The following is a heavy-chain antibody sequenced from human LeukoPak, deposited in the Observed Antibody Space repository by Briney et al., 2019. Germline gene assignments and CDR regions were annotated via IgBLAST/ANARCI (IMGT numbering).Heavy chain of an antibody. Sequence: ASVKVSCKASGYTVTGYYMHWVRQAPGQGLEWMGWINPDSGGTNYAQKFQGRVTMTRDTSISTAYMELSRLRSDDTAVYYCTRDKYRGYDANDYWGQGTLVTVSS. CDR1: GYTVTGYY. D-gene: IGHD5-12*01. V-gene: IGHV1-2*02. J-gene: IGHJ4*02. CDR2: INPDSGGT. CDR3: TRDKYRGYDANDY.